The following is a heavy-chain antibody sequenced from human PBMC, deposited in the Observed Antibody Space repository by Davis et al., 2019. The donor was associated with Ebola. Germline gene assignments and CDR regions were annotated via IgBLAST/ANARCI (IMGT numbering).Heavy chain of an antibody. Sequence: GESLKISCVASGFTFSSYAMHWVRQAPGKGLEWVAVISYDGSDQYYADSVKGRFTISRDNSKKTLYLQMNSLRAEDTAVYYCAKSGLSFGVVKYHYGMDVWGKGTTVTVSS. CDR1: GFTFSSYA. D-gene: IGHD3-3*01. V-gene: IGHV3-30*04. CDR2: ISYDGSDQ. J-gene: IGHJ6*04. CDR3: AKSGLSFGVVKYHYGMDV.